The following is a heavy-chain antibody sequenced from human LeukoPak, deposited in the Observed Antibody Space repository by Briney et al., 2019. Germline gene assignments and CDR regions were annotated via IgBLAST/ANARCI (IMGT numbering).Heavy chain of an antibody. CDR2: INRDGSER. CDR3: ARRNAMDV. J-gene: IGHJ6*02. CDR1: GFSFSSYA. Sequence: GGSLRLSCAASGFSFSSYAMTWARQAPGKGLEWVANINRDGSERYYVDSVKGRFTISRDDAKSSLYLQMNSLRAEDTAVYYCARRNAMDVWGQGTTVIVFS. V-gene: IGHV3-7*03.